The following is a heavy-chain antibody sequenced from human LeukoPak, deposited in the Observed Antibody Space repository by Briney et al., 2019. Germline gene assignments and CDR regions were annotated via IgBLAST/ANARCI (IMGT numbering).Heavy chain of an antibody. Sequence: ASVKVSCKASGYTFTSYAMHWVRQAPGQRLEWVGWINAASGNTKYSQRLQGRITITRDTSANTVYTQLSSLRSEDSAVYYCARDRHYDDSSVFKLDFWGQGSLVTVSS. J-gene: IGHJ4*02. V-gene: IGHV1-3*01. CDR1: GYTFTSYA. CDR3: ARDRHYDDSSVFKLDF. D-gene: IGHD3-22*01. CDR2: INAASGNT.